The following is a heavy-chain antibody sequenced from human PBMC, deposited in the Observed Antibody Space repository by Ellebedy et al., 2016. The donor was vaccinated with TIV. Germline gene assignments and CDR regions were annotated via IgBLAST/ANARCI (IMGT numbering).Heavy chain of an antibody. CDR3: ARRGSYGDYAVQINSWFDP. CDR2: IYQDGSNQ. V-gene: IGHV3-7*01. CDR1: GFSFRSYW. D-gene: IGHD4-17*01. Sequence: PGGSLRLSCVASGFSFRSYWMSWVRQAPGKGLEWVANIYQDGSNQYYVDSVKGRFTISRDNDNKALFLQMNSLRVEDTAVYYCARRGSYGDYAVQINSWFDPWGRGTLVTVSS. J-gene: IGHJ5*02.